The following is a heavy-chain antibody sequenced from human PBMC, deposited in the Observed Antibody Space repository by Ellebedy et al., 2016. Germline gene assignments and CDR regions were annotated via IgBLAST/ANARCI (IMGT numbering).Heavy chain of an antibody. CDR2: IKGKAGSYAT. CDR1: GFTFNSYW. V-gene: IGHV3-73*01. D-gene: IGHD3-16*01. CDR3: TRILDEGERKFDF. Sequence: GESLKISCVASGFTFNSYWIAWVRQAPGKGLEWVGRIKGKAGSYATAYSASLKGRLTVSRDDSKNTAYLEMNSLKTEDTAVYYCTRILDEGERKFDFWGQGTRVTVSP. J-gene: IGHJ4*02.